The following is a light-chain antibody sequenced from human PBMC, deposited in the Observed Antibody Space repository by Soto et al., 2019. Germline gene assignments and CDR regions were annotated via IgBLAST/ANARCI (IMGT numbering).Light chain of an antibody. V-gene: IGKV3-11*01. CDR3: QQRNIWPPVT. J-gene: IGKJ5*01. Sequence: EIVLTQSPATLSLSPGERATLSCRASPSVTNYLAWYQQKPGQAPRLLIYGAFNRAPGIPARFSGSGSGTDCTLTISSLEPEDFAVYYCQQRNIWPPVTFGQGTRLEIK. CDR2: GAF. CDR1: PSVTNY.